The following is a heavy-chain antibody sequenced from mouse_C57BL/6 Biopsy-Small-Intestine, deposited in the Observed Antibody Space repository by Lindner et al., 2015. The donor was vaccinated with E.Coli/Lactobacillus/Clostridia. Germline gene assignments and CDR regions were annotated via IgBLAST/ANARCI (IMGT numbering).Heavy chain of an antibody. CDR1: GYAFTNYL. V-gene: IGHV1-54*01. J-gene: IGHJ3*01. CDR3: AREGGDGHSFAY. D-gene: IGHD2-3*01. Sequence: VQLQESGAELVRPGTSVKVSCKASGYAFTNYLIEWVKQRPGQGLEWIGVINPGSGGTNYNEKFRGKATLTADKSSSTAYMQLSSLTSEDSAVYFCAREGGDGHSFAYWGQGTLVTVSA. CDR2: INPGSGGT.